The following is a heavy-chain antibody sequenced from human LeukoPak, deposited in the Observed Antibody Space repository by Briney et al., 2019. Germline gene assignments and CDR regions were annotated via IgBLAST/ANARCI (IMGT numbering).Heavy chain of an antibody. V-gene: IGHV4-59*01. Sequence: SETLSLTCNVSGGSIRGYYWSWIRQPPGKGLEWIGYIYSSGSTNYNPSLKSRVTMSVDTSKNQSSLNVNSVTAADTAVYYCARVYDSGSQAYFYYMDVWGKGTTVTISS. J-gene: IGHJ6*03. CDR1: GGSIRGYY. CDR2: IYSSGST. D-gene: IGHD3-10*01. CDR3: ARVYDSGSQAYFYYMDV.